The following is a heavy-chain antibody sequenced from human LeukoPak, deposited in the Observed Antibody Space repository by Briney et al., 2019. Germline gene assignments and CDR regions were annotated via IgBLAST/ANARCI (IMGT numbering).Heavy chain of an antibody. J-gene: IGHJ5*02. CDR3: ASSARDETDCSGGSCYHNWFDP. V-gene: IGHV1-69*04. CDR2: IIPILGIA. CDR1: GGTFSSYA. Sequence: SVKVSCKASGGTFSSYAISWVRQAPGQGLEWMGRIIPILGIANYAQKFQGRVTITADKSTSTAYMELSSLRSEDTAVYYCASSARDETDCSGGSCYHNWFDPWGQGTLVTVSS. D-gene: IGHD2-15*01.